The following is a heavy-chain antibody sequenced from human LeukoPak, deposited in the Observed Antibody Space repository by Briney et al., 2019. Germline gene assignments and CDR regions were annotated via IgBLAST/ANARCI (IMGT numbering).Heavy chain of an antibody. J-gene: IGHJ5*02. CDR3: ARVVRGAVTSNWFDP. V-gene: IGHV4-59*01. Sequence: SETLSLTSTVSGGSIKDYYWAWIRQAPGEGLEWIGYISNSGTTDYNPSLKSRVTMSVDTSKNEFSLKLTSVTAADTAIYYCARVVRGAVTSNWFDPWGQGTLVTVSS. CDR2: ISNSGTT. D-gene: IGHD4-17*01. CDR1: GGSIKDYY.